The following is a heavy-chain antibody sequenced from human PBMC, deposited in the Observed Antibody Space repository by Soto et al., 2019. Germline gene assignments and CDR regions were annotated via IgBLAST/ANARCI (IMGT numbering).Heavy chain of an antibody. J-gene: IGHJ4*02. V-gene: IGHV3-23*01. Sequence: GGSLRLSCAASGLIFSSYAMSWVRQAPGKGLDWVSGISVSGDNAYYPDSVKGRFTISRDNSKNTLYLQMNNLRAEDTAVYYCADGGEWSFNFVYWGQGTLVTVSS. CDR3: ADGGEWSFNFVY. CDR2: ISVSGDNA. D-gene: IGHD3-3*01. CDR1: GLIFSSYA.